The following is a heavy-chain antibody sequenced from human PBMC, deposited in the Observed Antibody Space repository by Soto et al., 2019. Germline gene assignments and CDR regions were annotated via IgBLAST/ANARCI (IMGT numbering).Heavy chain of an antibody. Sequence: PSETLSLTCTVSGGSISSYYWSWIRQPPGKGLEWIGYIYYSGSTNYNPSLKSRVTISVDTSKNQFSLKLSSVTAADTAVYYCGRGWAGSSAYYYVYGMDAWGQGTTVNVSS. CDR1: GGSISSYY. V-gene: IGHV4-59*01. D-gene: IGHD6-6*01. CDR3: GRGWAGSSAYYYVYGMDA. J-gene: IGHJ6*02. CDR2: IYYSGST.